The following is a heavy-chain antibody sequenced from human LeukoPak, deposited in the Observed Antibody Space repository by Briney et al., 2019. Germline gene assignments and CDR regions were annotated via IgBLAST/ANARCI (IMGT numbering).Heavy chain of an antibody. V-gene: IGHV1-2*04. Sequence: ASVKVSCKAFGYTFTDYYIHWVRQAPGQGLEWMGWIHPYSGGAGHGQKFQGWVSMTRDTSISTAYMELPRLRSDDTAVYYCARDLIHSDVVATPDAFDLWGQGTMVTVSS. CDR1: GYTFTDYY. D-gene: IGHD5-12*01. CDR3: ARDLIHSDVVATPDAFDL. CDR2: IHPYSGGA. J-gene: IGHJ3*01.